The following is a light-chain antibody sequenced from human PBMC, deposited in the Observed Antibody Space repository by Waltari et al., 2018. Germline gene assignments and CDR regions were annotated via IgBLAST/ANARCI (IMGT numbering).Light chain of an antibody. CDR2: AAS. Sequence: DIQMTQSPSSLSASVGARVTITFRASQSISSYLNWYQQKPGKAPKLLIYAASSLQSGVPSRFSGSGSGTDFTLTISSLQAEDVAVYYCQQYYGNPRTFGQGTKLEIK. V-gene: IGKV1-39*01. J-gene: IGKJ2*01. CDR1: QSISSY. CDR3: QQYYGNPRT.